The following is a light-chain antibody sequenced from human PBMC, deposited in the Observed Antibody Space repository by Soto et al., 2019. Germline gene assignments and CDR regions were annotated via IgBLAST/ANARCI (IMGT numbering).Light chain of an antibody. CDR1: QSISSW. V-gene: IGKV1-5*01. CDR3: QQYDSYSRT. Sequence: DIQMTQSPSTLSASVGDRVTITCRASQSISSWLAWYQQKPGKAPRLLIYDASSLESGVPSRFSGSGSGTEFTLTISSLQPDDFAIYYCQQYDSYSRTFGQGTKVDI. J-gene: IGKJ1*01. CDR2: DAS.